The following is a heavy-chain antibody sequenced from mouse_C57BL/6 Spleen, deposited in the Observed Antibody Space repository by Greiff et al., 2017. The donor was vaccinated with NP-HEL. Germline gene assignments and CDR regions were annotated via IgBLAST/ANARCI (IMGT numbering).Heavy chain of an antibody. CDR1: GYSITSGYY. J-gene: IGHJ3*01. D-gene: IGHD1-1*01. V-gene: IGHV3-6*01. CDR2: ISYDGSN. Sequence: DVKLQESGPGLVKPSQSLSLTCSVTGYSITSGYYWNWIRQFPGNKLEWMGYISYDGSNNYNPSLKNRISITRDTSKNQFFLKLNSVTTEDTATYYCAREATVVATPVAYWGQGTLVTVSA. CDR3: AREATVVATPVAY.